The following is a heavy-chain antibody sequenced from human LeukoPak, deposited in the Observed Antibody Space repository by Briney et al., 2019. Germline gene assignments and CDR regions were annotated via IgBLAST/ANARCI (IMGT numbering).Heavy chain of an antibody. CDR3: ARGSCSSSSCYERLNGLDV. V-gene: IGHV3-13*01. Sequence: GGSLRLSCAASGFTFSNYDMHWVRQVTGKGLEWVSAFHTAGDTRYSGSVKGRFTTSRENAKNSFYLQMNNLRAGDTALYYCARGSCSSSSCYERLNGLDVWGQGTPVTVSS. J-gene: IGHJ6*02. D-gene: IGHD2-2*01. CDR1: GFTFSNYD. CDR2: FHTAGDT.